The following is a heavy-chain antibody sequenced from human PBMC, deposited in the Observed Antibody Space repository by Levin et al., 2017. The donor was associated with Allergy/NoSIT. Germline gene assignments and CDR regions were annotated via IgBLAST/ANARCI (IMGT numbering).Heavy chain of an antibody. D-gene: IGHD2-2*02. J-gene: IGHJ4*02. CDR2: ISWDGGST. CDR3: AKDMVGYCSSTSCHTLDY. CDR1: GFTFDDYT. V-gene: IGHV3-43*01. Sequence: LSLTCAASGFTFDDYTMHWVRQAPGKGLEWVSLISWDGGSTYYADSVKGRFTISRDNSKNSLYLQMNSLRTEDTALYYCAKDMVGYCSSTSCHTLDYWGQGTLVTVSS.